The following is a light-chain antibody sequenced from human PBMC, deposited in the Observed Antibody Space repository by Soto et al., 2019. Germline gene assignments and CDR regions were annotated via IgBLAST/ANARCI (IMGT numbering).Light chain of an antibody. CDR1: LGFSNW. CDR3: QQANSHPRT. Sequence: DIQMTQSPSAMSASIGDRVTITCRASLGFSNWLAWYRRKPGRAHELLIYSASSLHSGVPSRFSGSGSGTHFTLTLSSLQPEDFATYECQQANSHPRTFGGRNEVEIK. J-gene: IGKJ4*01. CDR2: SAS. V-gene: IGKV1-12*01.